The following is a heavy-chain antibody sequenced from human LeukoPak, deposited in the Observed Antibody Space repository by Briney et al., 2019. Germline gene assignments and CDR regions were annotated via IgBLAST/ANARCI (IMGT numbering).Heavy chain of an antibody. J-gene: IGHJ4*02. CDR3: ARVHDYVWGSIYYFDY. CDR1: GGPFSGYY. V-gene: IGHV4-34*01. D-gene: IGHD3-16*01. CDR2: INHSGST. Sequence: SETLSLTCAVYGGPFSGYYWSWIRQPPGKGLEWIGEINHSGSTNYNPSLKSRVTISVDTSKNQFSLKLSSVTAADTAVYYCARVHDYVWGSIYYFDYWGQGTLVTVSS.